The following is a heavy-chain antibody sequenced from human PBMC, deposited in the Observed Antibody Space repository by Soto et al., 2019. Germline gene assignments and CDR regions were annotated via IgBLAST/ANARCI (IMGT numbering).Heavy chain of an antibody. Sequence: QVQLVQSGAEVKKPGSSVTVSCKASGGTFSSYTISWVRQAPGQGLEWMAGISPIFGTPIYAQKFQDRVTITADDSTITAYMEINRLTSEDTAVYYCARVVVGSRLSLDYWGQGTLVTSSS. V-gene: IGHV1-69*01. CDR2: ISPIFGTP. J-gene: IGHJ4*02. CDR1: GGTFSSYT. CDR3: ARVVVGSRLSLDY. D-gene: IGHD1-26*01.